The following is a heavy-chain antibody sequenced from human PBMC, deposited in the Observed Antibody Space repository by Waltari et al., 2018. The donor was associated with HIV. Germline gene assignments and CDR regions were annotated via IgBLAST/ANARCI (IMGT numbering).Heavy chain of an antibody. CDR1: GGTVSSSD. CDR3: ARVPDRSGYQRYAMDV. CDR2: IIPLFGEA. V-gene: IGHV1-69*01. Sequence: QVQLVQSGAEVKKPGSSVKVSCKASGGTVSSSDISWVRQAPGQGLEWMGAIIPLFGEANYAQKFQGRLTITADESTSTGYMELSSLRSEDTAVYYCARVPDRSGYQRYAMDVWGQGTTVTVS. J-gene: IGHJ6*02. D-gene: IGHD3-22*01.